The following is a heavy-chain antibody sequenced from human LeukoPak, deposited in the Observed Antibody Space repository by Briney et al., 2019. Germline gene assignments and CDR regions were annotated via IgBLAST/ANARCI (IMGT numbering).Heavy chain of an antibody. Sequence: GGSLRLSCAASGFTFSSYGMHWVRQAPGKGLEWVAFTRYDGSNKYYADSVKGRFTISRDNSKNTLYLQMNSLRAEDTAVYYCAKDGAEGGWYGDYYYMDVWGKGTTVTVSS. V-gene: IGHV3-30*02. D-gene: IGHD6-19*01. CDR3: AKDGAEGGWYGDYYYMDV. CDR2: TRYDGSNK. J-gene: IGHJ6*03. CDR1: GFTFSSYG.